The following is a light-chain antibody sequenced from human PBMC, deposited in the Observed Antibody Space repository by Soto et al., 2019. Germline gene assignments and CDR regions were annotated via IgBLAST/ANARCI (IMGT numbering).Light chain of an antibody. CDR1: SSDVGGYNY. V-gene: IGLV2-14*01. CDR2: DVS. J-gene: IGLJ1*01. CDR3: SSYTSSSPYV. Sequence: QSVLTQPRSVSGSPGQSVTISCTGTSSDVGGYNYVSWYQQHPGKAPKLMIYDVSNRPSGVSNRFSGSKSGNTASLTISGLQAEDEADYYCSSYTSSSPYVFGTGTKSPS.